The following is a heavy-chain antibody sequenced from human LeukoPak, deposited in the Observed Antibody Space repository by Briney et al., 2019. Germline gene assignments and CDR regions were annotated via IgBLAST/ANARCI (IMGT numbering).Heavy chain of an antibody. Sequence: SETLSLTCTVSGGSVSSGSYYWSWIRQPPGKGLEWIGYIYYSGSTNYNPSLKSRVTISVDTSKNQFSLKLSSVTAADTAVYYCARAGIAVAGSFDYWGQGPRSPSPQ. J-gene: IGHJ4*02. D-gene: IGHD6-19*01. CDR3: ARAGIAVAGSFDY. CDR1: GGSVSSGSYY. V-gene: IGHV4-61*01. CDR2: IYYSGST.